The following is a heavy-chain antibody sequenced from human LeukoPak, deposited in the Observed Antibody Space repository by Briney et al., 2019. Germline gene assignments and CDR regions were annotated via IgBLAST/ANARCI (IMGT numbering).Heavy chain of an antibody. CDR2: VSFFGNS. CDR3: ATHGEVSYFES. D-gene: IGHD3-10*01. J-gene: IGHJ4*02. Sequence: SENLSLTCTVAGGSIRSSRYYWGWIRQSPGKRLEWIGSVSFFGNSYYRSSLLSRLTISIDRSKTQISLNLTSVTAADTAVYYCATHGEVSYFESWGQGTLVTVSS. V-gene: IGHV4-39*01. CDR1: GGSIRSSRYY.